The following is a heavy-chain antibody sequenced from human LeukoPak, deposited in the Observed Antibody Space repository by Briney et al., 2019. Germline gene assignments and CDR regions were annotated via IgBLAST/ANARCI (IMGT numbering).Heavy chain of an antibody. D-gene: IGHD2-8*01. J-gene: IGHJ6*04. CDR2: IYYSGST. Sequence: SETLSLTCTVSGGSISSYYWSWIRQPPGKGLEWIGYIYYSGSTNYNPSLKSRVTISVDTSKNQFSLKLSSVTAADTAVYYCASSRKVGYCTNGVCPLMDVWGKGTTVTVSS. CDR1: GGSISSYY. CDR3: ASSRKVGYCTNGVCPLMDV. V-gene: IGHV4-59*01.